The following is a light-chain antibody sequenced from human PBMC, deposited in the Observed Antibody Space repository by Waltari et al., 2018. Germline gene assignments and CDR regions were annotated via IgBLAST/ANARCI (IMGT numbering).Light chain of an antibody. CDR2: GAS. CDR3: QQYNSYPWT. Sequence: DIQMTQSPSTLSASVGDRVTIPCRASQSISSWLAWYQQKPGKAPNLLIYGASSLESGVPSRFSGSGSGTEFTLTISSLQPDDFATYYCQQYNSYPWTFGQGTKVEIK. J-gene: IGKJ1*01. CDR1: QSISSW. V-gene: IGKV1-5*01.